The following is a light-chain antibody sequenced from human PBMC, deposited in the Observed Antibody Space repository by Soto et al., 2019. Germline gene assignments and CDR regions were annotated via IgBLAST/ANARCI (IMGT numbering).Light chain of an antibody. J-gene: IGLJ2*01. CDR3: CSYRSSSTLV. Sequence: QSVLAQPASVSVSPGQSVTMSCTGTSSDIGAYKYVSWYQHHPGKSPRLLIYEVSNRPSGVSNRFSASKSGNTASLTISGLQAEDEADYYCCSYRSSSTLVFGGGTKVTVL. V-gene: IGLV2-14*01. CDR1: SSDIGAYKY. CDR2: EVS.